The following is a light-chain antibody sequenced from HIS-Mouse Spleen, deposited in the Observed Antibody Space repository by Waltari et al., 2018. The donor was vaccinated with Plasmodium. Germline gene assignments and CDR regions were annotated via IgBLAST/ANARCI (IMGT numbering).Light chain of an antibody. Sequence: EIVLTTSPGTLSFSPGERATLSCRASQSVSSSYLAWYQQKPGQAPRLLIDGASSRATGIPARFSGSGSGTDFTLTISRLEPEDFAVDYCQQYGSSPYTFGQGTKLEIK. CDR3: QQYGSSPYT. CDR1: QSVSSSY. V-gene: IGKV3-20*01. CDR2: GAS. J-gene: IGKJ2*01.